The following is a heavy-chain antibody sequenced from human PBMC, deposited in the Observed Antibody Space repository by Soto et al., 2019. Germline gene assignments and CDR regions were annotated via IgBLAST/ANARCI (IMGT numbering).Heavy chain of an antibody. CDR3: ARASSITGTRMDV. J-gene: IGHJ6*02. CDR2: IYYSGST. V-gene: IGHV4-31*03. Sequence: SETLSLTCTVSGGSISSGGYYWSWIRQHPGKGLEWIGYIYYSGSTYYNPSLKSRVTISVDTSKNQFSLKLSSVTAADTAVYYCARASSITGTRMDVWGQGTTVTVSS. CDR1: GGSISSGGYY. D-gene: IGHD1-7*01.